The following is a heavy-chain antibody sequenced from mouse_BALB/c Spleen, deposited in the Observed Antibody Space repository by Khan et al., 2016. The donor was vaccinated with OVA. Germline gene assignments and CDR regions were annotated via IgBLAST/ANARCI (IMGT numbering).Heavy chain of an antibody. CDR3: AREGAYYRSDGWFSY. V-gene: IGHV1-4*01. Sequence: VQLQQSGAELARPGASVKMSCKASGYTFTTYTMHWVKQRPGQGLEWIGYINPSNGYTNYNQKFKDKSTLTADKSSSTAHMQLSSLTSDYSAVYYVAREGAYYRSDGWFSYWGQGTLVTVSA. D-gene: IGHD2-14*01. J-gene: IGHJ3*01. CDR1: GYTFTTYT. CDR2: INPSNGYT.